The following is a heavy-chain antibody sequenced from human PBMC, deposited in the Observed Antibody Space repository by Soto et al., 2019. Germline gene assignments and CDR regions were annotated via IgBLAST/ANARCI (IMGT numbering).Heavy chain of an antibody. J-gene: IGHJ4*02. CDR3: AKGAAAAGYDY. D-gene: IGHD6-13*01. CDR2: ISGSGGST. V-gene: IGHV3-23*01. Sequence: GGSLRISGAASGFTFSSYAMSWVRQAPGKGLEWVSAISGSGGSTYYADSVKGRFTISRDNSKKTLYLQMNSLRAEDTAVYYCAKGAAAAGYDYWGQGTLVTVSS. CDR1: GFTFSSYA.